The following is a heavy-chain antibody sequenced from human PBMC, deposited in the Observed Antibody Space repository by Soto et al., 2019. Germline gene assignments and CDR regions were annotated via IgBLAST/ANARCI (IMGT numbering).Heavy chain of an antibody. Sequence: QVQLQESGPGLVKPSETLSLTCTVSGGSISSYYWSWIRQPPGKGLEWIGYIYYSGSTNYNPSHKRRVTISVDTSKNHFSLKLSSVTAADTAVYYCARIYGASFDYWGQGTLVTVSS. CDR2: IYYSGST. CDR3: ARIYGASFDY. D-gene: IGHD4-17*01. V-gene: IGHV4-59*01. CDR1: GGSISSYY. J-gene: IGHJ4*02.